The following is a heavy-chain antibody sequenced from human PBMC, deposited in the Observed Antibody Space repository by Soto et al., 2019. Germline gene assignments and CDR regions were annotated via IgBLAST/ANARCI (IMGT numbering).Heavy chain of an antibody. J-gene: IGHJ6*02. V-gene: IGHV1-69*01. CDR2: IIPIFGTA. Sequence: QVQLVQSGAEVKKPGSSVKVSCKASGGTFSSYAISWVLQAPGQGLEWMGGIIPIFGTANYAQKFQGRVTITAEEYTSKAYMELSSLRSEDTAVYYCASGRCSSTSCYTKRNYYGMDVWGQGTKVTVSS. D-gene: IGHD2-2*02. CDR1: GGTFSSYA. CDR3: ASGRCSSTSCYTKRNYYGMDV.